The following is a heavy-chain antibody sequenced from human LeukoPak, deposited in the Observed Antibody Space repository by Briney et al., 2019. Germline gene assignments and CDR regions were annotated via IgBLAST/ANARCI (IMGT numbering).Heavy chain of an antibody. CDR1: GFTFSRHG. Sequence: PGRSLRLSCEGSGFTFSRHGMHWVRQAPGKGLEWVSSISSSSSYIYYADSVKGRFTISRDNAKNSLYLQMNSLRAEDTAVYYCARDYAPYDILTGYLTVEYFDYWGQGTLVTVSS. CDR3: ARDYAPYDILTGYLTVEYFDY. CDR2: ISSSSSYI. V-gene: IGHV3-21*01. D-gene: IGHD3-9*01. J-gene: IGHJ4*02.